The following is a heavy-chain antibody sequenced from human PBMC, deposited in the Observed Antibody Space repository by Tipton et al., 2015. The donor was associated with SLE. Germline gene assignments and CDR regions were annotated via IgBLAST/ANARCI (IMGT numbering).Heavy chain of an antibody. CDR1: GGSFSGYY. D-gene: IGHD4-23*01. V-gene: IGHV4-34*01. J-gene: IGHJ3*02. CDR3: ARELDTFDI. CDR2: INHSGST. Sequence: TLSLTCAVYGGSFSGYYCSWIRQSPGKGLEWIGEINHSGSTNYNPSLKSRATISVDTSKNQFSLKLISVTAADTAVYYCARELDTFDIWGQGTMVTVSS.